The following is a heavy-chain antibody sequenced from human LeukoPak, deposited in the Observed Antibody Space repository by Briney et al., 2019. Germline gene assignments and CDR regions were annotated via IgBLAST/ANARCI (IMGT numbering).Heavy chain of an antibody. D-gene: IGHD5-12*01. CDR2: INPNSGGS. Sequence: WASVKVSCTASGYTFTGYYMHWVRQAPGQGLEWMGWINPNSGGSNYAQKFQGRVTMTRDTSISTAYMELSRLRSDDTAVYYCARGGDSGYDSPSYWGQGTLVTVSS. CDR1: GYTFTGYY. V-gene: IGHV1-2*02. J-gene: IGHJ4*02. CDR3: ARGGDSGYDSPSY.